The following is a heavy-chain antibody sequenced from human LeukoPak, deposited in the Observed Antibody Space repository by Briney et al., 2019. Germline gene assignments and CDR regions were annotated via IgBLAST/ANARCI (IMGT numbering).Heavy chain of an antibody. CDR3: AREGYQLLSDNWFDP. V-gene: IGHV4-4*07. J-gene: IGHJ5*02. D-gene: IGHD2-2*01. CDR2: IYTSGST. Sequence: ASETLSLTCTVSGGSISSYYWSWIRQPPGKGLEWIGRIYTSGSTNYNPSLKSRVTMSVDTSKNQFSLKLSSVTAADTAVYYCAREGYQLLSDNWFDPWGQGTLVTVSS. CDR1: GGSISSYY.